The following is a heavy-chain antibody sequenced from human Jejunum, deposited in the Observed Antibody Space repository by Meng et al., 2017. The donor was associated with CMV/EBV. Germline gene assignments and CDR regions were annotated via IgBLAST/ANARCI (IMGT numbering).Heavy chain of an antibody. CDR1: GYTLTADF. J-gene: IGHJ5*02. Sequence: SCKASGYTLTADFMFWVRQAPGQGLEWMGWINSNSGTTNYAQKFQGRVTMTWDTSISAVYMDLSSLRSDDTAVYYCVSYIESSYWFGPWGQGTLVTSPQ. V-gene: IGHV1-2*02. CDR2: INSNSGTT. D-gene: IGHD6-6*01. CDR3: VSYIESSYWFGP.